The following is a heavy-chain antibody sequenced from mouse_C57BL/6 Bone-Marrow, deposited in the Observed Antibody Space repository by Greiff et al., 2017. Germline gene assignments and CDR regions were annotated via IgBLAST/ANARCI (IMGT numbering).Heavy chain of an antibody. D-gene: IGHD2-1*01. V-gene: IGHV1-82*01. CDR1: GYAFSSSW. Sequence: VQLQQSGPELVKPGASVKISCKASGYAFSSSWMNWVKQRPGKGLEWIGRIYPGDGDTNYNGKFKGKATLTADKSSSTAYMQLSSLTSEDSAVYFCAREGNYGNYYYFDYWGQGTTLTVSS. CDR3: AREGNYGNYYYFDY. CDR2: IYPGDGDT. J-gene: IGHJ2*01.